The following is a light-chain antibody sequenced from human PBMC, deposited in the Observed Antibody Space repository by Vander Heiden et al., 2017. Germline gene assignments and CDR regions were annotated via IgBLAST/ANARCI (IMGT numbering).Light chain of an antibody. J-gene: IGLJ3*02. Sequence: QSALTQPPSASGSPGQSVTISCTGTSSDVGGYNYVSWYQQRPGKAPKLMIYEVTKRPSGVPDRFSGSKSGNTASLTVSGLQAEDEANYFCCSYARSNIVVFGGGTELTVL. CDR3: CSYARSNIVV. CDR1: SSDVGGYNY. V-gene: IGLV2-8*01. CDR2: EVT.